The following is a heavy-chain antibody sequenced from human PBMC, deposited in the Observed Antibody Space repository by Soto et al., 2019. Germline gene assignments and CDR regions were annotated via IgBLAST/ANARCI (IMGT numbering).Heavy chain of an antibody. CDR3: ARRWGRSFDY. D-gene: IGHD2-15*01. Sequence: SETLSLTCTVSGGSISSYYWSWIRQPPGKGLEWIGYIYYSGNTNYNPSLKSRVTISVDTSKNQFSLKLSSVTAADTAVYYCARRWGRSFDYWGEGTLVTVSS. V-gene: IGHV4-59*08. CDR1: GGSISSYY. J-gene: IGHJ4*02. CDR2: IYYSGNT.